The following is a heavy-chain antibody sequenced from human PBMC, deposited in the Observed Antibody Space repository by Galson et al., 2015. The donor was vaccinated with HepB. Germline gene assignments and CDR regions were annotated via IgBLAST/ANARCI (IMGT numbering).Heavy chain of an antibody. D-gene: IGHD5-24*01. CDR2: IIPIFGTA. V-gene: IGHV1-69*13. Sequence: SVKVSCKASGGTFSSYAISWVRQAPGQGLEWMGGIIPIFGTANYAQKFQGRVTITADESTSTAYMELSSLRSEDTAVYYCARARGRGFKVEMSGVYYYYYGMDVWGQGTTVTVSS. CDR1: GGTFSSYA. J-gene: IGHJ6*02. CDR3: ARARGRGFKVEMSGVYYYYYGMDV.